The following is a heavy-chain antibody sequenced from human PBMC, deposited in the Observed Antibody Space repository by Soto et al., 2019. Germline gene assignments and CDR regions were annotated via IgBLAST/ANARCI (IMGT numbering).Heavy chain of an antibody. J-gene: IGHJ5*02. CDR3: ARGLGDYVLTNWFDP. D-gene: IGHD4-17*01. V-gene: IGHV4-30-2*01. CDR2: IYHSGST. CDR1: GGSISSGGYS. Sequence: SETLSLTCAVSGGSISSGGYSWSWIRQPPGKGLEWIGYIYHSGSTYYNPSLKSRVTISVDTSKNQFSLKLSSVTAADTAVYYFARGLGDYVLTNWFDPWGQGTLVTVSS.